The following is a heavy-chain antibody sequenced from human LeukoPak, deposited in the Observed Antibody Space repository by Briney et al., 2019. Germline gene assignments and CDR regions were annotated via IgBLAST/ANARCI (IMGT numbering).Heavy chain of an antibody. J-gene: IGHJ4*02. CDR1: GGSISSYY. CDR3: ARVSYDSSGYYYYYFDY. D-gene: IGHD3-22*01. V-gene: IGHV4-59*01. Sequence: SETLSLTCTVSGGSISSYYWSWLRQPPGRGLEWIGYIYYSGSTNYNPSLKSRVTISVDTSKNQFSLELSSVTAADTAVYYCARVSYDSSGYYYYYFDYWGQGTLVTVSS. CDR2: IYYSGST.